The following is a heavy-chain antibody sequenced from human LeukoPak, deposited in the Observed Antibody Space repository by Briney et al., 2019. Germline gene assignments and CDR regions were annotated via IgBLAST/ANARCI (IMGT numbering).Heavy chain of an antibody. CDR1: GYSISSGYY. CDR3: ARRMTILWWPFDY. CDR2: IYHSGST. J-gene: IGHJ4*02. Sequence: KPSETLSLTCAVSGYSISSGYYWGWIRPPPGKGLEWIGSIYHSGSTYYNPSLKSRVTISVDTSKNQFSLKLSSVTAADTAVYYCARRMTILWWPFDYWGQGTLVTVSS. D-gene: IGHD2-21*01. V-gene: IGHV4-38-2*01.